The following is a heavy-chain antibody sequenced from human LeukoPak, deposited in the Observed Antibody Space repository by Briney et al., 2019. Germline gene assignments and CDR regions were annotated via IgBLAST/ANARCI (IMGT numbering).Heavy chain of an antibody. D-gene: IGHD6-13*01. CDR3: ARGSIAAAGTEDY. V-gene: IGHV3-21*01. J-gene: IGHJ4*02. CDR2: ISSSSSYI. CDR1: GFTFSSYS. Sequence: GGSLRLSCAASGFTFSSYSMNWVRQAPGKGLEWVSSISSSSSYIYYADSVKGRFTISRDNAKNSLYLQMNSLRAEDAAVYYCARGSIAAAGTEDYWGQGTLVTVSS.